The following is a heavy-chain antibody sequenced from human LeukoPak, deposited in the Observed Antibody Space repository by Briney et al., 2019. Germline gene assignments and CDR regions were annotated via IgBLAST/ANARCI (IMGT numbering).Heavy chain of an antibody. V-gene: IGHV3-74*01. CDR2: INSDGSNI. Sequence: GGSLRLSCASSGFVLATYAMTWVRQAPGKGLEWVSRINSDGSNITYADSVKGRFTISRDNAKNTLYLQMNSLRGEDTAVYYCARSRYSTSSGGFDYWGQGILVTVSS. CDR1: GFVLATYA. J-gene: IGHJ4*02. CDR3: ARSRYSTSSGGFDY. D-gene: IGHD6-6*01.